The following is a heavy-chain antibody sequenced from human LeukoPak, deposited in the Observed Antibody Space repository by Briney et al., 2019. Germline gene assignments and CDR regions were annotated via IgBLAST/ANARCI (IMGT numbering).Heavy chain of an antibody. CDR1: GGSFSGYY. Sequence: SETLSLTCAVYGGSFSGYYWSWIRQPPGKGLEWIGEINHSGSTNYNLSLKSRVTISVDTSKNQFSLKLSSVTAADTAVYYCASSGYSYGYIDYWGQGTLVTVSS. V-gene: IGHV4-34*01. J-gene: IGHJ4*02. D-gene: IGHD5-18*01. CDR2: INHSGST. CDR3: ASSGYSYGYIDY.